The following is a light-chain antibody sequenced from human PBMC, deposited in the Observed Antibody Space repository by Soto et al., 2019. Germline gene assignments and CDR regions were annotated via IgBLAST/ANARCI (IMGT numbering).Light chain of an antibody. CDR2: EVT. CDR1: SSDVGSYDL. Sequence: QSVLTQPASVSGSPGQAITISCTGTSSDVGSYDLVSWYQHHPGTAPKLILYEVTKRPSGVSNRFSGSKSGNTASLTISGLQTEDDSHYYCCSYANGNTLFFGGGTKLTVL. J-gene: IGLJ2*01. V-gene: IGLV2-23*02. CDR3: CSYANGNTLF.